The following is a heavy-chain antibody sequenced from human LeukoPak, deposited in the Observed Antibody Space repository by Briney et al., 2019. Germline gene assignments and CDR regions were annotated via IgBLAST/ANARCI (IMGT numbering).Heavy chain of an antibody. J-gene: IGHJ4*02. CDR1: GGSFSSSLYY. Sequence: SETLSLTYTVSGGSFSSSLYYWGWIRQPPGKGLEWIGSIYYSGSTYYNPSLKSRVTISVDTSKNQFSLRLSSVTAADTAVYYCARRSVGWVDYWGQGTLVTVSS. CDR3: ARRSVGWVDY. CDR2: IYYSGST. V-gene: IGHV4-39*01. D-gene: IGHD3-16*01.